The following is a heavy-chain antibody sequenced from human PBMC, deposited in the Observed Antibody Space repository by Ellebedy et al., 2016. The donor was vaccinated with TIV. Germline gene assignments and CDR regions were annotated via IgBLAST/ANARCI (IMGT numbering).Heavy chain of an antibody. Sequence: GESLKTSCAAPGFTFSSYAMKWVRQAPGKGLEWVSAISGSGDTTYYADSVKGRFTISRDNSQDTVHLQMNSLRAEDTAVYYCTKRGVGWAAFDIWGPGTMVTVSS. V-gene: IGHV3-23*01. D-gene: IGHD6-19*01. CDR1: GFTFSSYA. CDR2: ISGSGDTT. CDR3: TKRGVGWAAFDI. J-gene: IGHJ3*02.